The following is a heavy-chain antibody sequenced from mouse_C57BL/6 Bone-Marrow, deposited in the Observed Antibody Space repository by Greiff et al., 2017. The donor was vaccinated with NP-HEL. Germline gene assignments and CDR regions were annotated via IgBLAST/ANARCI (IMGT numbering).Heavy chain of an antibody. CDR1: GYTFTGYW. J-gene: IGHJ3*01. D-gene: IGHD1-1*01. CDR3: AREELLLREWGFAY. Sequence: QVQLKESGAELMKPGASVKLSCKATGYTFTGYWIEWVKQRPGHGLEWIGEILPGSGSTNYNEKFKGKATFTADTSSNTAYMQLSSLTTEDAAISYCAREELLLREWGFAYWGQGTLVTVSA. CDR2: ILPGSGST. V-gene: IGHV1-9*01.